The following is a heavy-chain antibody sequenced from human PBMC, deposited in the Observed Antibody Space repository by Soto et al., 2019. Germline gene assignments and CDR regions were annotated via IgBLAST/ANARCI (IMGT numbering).Heavy chain of an antibody. CDR2: IRSKAYGGTT. V-gene: IGHV3-49*03. D-gene: IGHD2-2*01. CDR1: GFTFGDYA. Sequence: GGSLRLSCTASGFTFGDYAMSWFRQAPGKGLEWVGFIRSKAYGGTTEYAASVKGRFTISRDDSKSIAYLQMNSLKTEDTAVYYCTRVKEPQDIVVVPAAVDYWGQGTLVTVSS. J-gene: IGHJ4*02. CDR3: TRVKEPQDIVVVPAAVDY.